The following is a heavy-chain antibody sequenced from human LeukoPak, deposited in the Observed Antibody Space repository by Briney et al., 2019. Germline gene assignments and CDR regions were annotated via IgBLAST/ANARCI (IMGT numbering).Heavy chain of an antibody. CDR3: ARPESYGDSDV. D-gene: IGHD4-17*01. J-gene: IGHJ4*02. CDR1: GGSISSSSYY. CDR2: IYYSAST. V-gene: IGHV4-39*01. Sequence: SETLSLTCTVSGGSISSSSYYWGWIRQPPGKGLEWIGSIYYSASTYYNPSLKSRVTISVDTSKNQFSLKLSSVTAADTAVYYCARPESYGDSDVWGQGTLVTVSS.